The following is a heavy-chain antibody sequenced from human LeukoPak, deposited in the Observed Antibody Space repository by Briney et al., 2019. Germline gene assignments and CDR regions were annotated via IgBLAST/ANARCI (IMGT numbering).Heavy chain of an antibody. D-gene: IGHD3-10*01. CDR2: FDPEEGET. J-gene: IGHJ5*02. V-gene: IGHV1-24*01. CDR1: GYTLIELP. CDR3: ATDRLRTMVRGVLRSLEGFDP. Sequence: ASVKVSCKVSGYTLIELPMHWVRQAPGKGLEWRGGFDPEEGETIYAQKFQGRVTMTEDTSTDTAYMELSSLRSEDTAVYYCATDRLRTMVRGVLRSLEGFDPWGQGTLVTVSS.